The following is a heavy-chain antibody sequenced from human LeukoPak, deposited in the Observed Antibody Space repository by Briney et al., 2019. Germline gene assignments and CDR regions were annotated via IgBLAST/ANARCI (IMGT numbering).Heavy chain of an antibody. CDR3: ARGIVVAPAAFDY. V-gene: IGHV4-59*01. D-gene: IGHD2-2*01. Sequence: SETLSLTCSVSGGSIISYHWSWIRQSPGKGLGWIGYVHYTGSTNYTPSLKSRVTISVDTSNNQFSLKLSSVTAADTAIYYCARGIVVAPAAFDYWGQGTLVTVSS. CDR1: GGSIISYH. CDR2: VHYTGST. J-gene: IGHJ4*02.